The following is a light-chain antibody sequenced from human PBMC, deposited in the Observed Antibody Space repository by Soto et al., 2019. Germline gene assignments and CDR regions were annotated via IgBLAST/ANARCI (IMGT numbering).Light chain of an antibody. Sequence: QSALTQPASVSGSPGQSITISGTGTSKDVGGYDFVSWFQQFPGKAPKVVIYDVVHRPSGLSNRFSGSKSGNTASLTISGLQPDHEADYYCGSYTASGSFVFGGGTKLTVL. J-gene: IGLJ3*02. CDR3: GSYTASGSFV. CDR2: DVV. CDR1: SKDVGGYDF. V-gene: IGLV2-14*01.